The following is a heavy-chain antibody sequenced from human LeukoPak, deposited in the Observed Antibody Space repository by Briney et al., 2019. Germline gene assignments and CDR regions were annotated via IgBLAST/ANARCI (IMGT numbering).Heavy chain of an antibody. CDR3: ARVYRLADPSRGYFDF. Sequence: SETLSLTCTVSGGSISSSRYYWAWIRQPPGKGLEWIGSIYYSELTYYNPSLESRVSMSLDTSKSQFSLRLRSVSAADTAVYYCARVYRLADPSRGYFDFWGPGTLVTVSS. D-gene: IGHD3-9*01. J-gene: IGHJ4*02. CDR1: GGSISSSRYY. V-gene: IGHV4-39*07. CDR2: IYYSELT.